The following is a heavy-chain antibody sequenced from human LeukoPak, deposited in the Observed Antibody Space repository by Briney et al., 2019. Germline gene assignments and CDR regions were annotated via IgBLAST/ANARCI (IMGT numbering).Heavy chain of an antibody. D-gene: IGHD1-1*01. J-gene: IGHJ3*01. V-gene: IGHV6-1*01. CDR2: TYYRSKWYN. CDR1: GDSVSRKSAA. CDR3: ARDSTGFQVGHDAFDV. Sequence: SQTLSLTCAISGDSVSRKSAAWNWIRQSPSRGLEWLGVTYYRSKWYNDYAGSVKGRITINADTSRNQFSLQLNSVTPEDTAVYYCARDSTGFQVGHDAFDVWGQGTMVTVSP.